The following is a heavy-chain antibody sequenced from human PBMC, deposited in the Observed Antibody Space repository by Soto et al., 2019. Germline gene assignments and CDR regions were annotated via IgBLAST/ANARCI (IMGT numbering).Heavy chain of an antibody. CDR1: GGSISSYD. V-gene: IGHV4-59*01. CDR3: ARERKGYYDSSGYFDY. Sequence: TVCLTCPVSGGSISSYDWSWLRQTPGKGLEWIGYIFYSGSTNYNPSLKSRVTISVDTSKNQFSLKLSSVTAADTAVYYCARERKGYYDSSGYFDYWGQGTLVTVSS. J-gene: IGHJ4*02. CDR2: IFYSGST. D-gene: IGHD3-22*01.